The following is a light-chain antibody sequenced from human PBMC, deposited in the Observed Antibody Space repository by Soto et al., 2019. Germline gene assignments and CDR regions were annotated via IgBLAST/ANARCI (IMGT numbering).Light chain of an antibody. CDR1: QSVSSN. J-gene: IGKJ1*01. V-gene: IGKV3-15*01. CDR2: GAS. Sequence: EIVMTQSPATLSVSPGERVTLSCRASQSVSSNLAWYQQKVGQAPRLLIFGASTRATGVPARFSGSGSGTDFTLTISSLQSEDFAVYYCQQFNTWPRDTFGQGTKVDIK. CDR3: QQFNTWPRDT.